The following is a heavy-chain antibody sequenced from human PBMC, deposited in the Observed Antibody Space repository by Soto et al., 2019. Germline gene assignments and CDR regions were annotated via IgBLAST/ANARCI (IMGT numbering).Heavy chain of an antibody. CDR1: GYSFTNYG. D-gene: IGHD6-19*01. V-gene: IGHV1-18*01. J-gene: IGHJ6*03. Sequence: QDQLVQSGGEVKKPGASVKVSCKASGYSFTNYGITWVRQAPGQGFEWMGWISAYNGDTNYAQKLQGRVTRTTDASTSTAYLELRSLRSDETAVYYCARDRGVAPPVAGNTHYYYYMDVWGKGTTVTVSS. CDR3: ARDRGVAPPVAGNTHYYYYMDV. CDR2: ISAYNGDT.